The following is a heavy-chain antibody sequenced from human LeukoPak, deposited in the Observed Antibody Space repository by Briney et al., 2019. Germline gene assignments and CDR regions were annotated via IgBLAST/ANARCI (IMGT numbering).Heavy chain of an antibody. CDR2: ISSSSNYI. V-gene: IGHV3-21*01. J-gene: IGHJ6*03. CDR3: ASELTLRFLEWPRGDLYYMDV. Sequence: GGSLRLSCAASGFSFSTYSMNWVRQAPGKGLEWVSSISSSSNYIHYADSVKGRFTISRDNAENSLYLQMNSLRAEDTAVYYCASELTLRFLEWPRGDLYYMDVWGKGTTVTVSS. CDR1: GFSFSTYS. D-gene: IGHD3-3*01.